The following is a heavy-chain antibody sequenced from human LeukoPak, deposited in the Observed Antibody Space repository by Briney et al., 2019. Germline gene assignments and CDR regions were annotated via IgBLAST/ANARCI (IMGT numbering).Heavy chain of an antibody. D-gene: IGHD3-9*01. J-gene: IGHJ6*04. CDR1: GGTISSSSYY. CDR2: IYYSGST. CDR3: ARAIRYFDWLLPFGMDV. V-gene: IGHV4-39*01. Sequence: SEALSLTCTVSGGTISSSSYYWGWIRQPPGKGLEWIGSIYYSGSTYYNPSLKSRVTISVDTSKNQFSLKLSSVTAADTAVYYCARAIRYFDWLLPFGMDVWGKGTTVTVSS.